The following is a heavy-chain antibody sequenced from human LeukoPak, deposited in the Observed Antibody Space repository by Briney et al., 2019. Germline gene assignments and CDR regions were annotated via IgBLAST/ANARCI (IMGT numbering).Heavy chain of an antibody. Sequence: GGSLRLSCEVSEFPFSIYAIAWVRQAPGQGLEWVSAIDASGSDTYYTDSVKGLFTISRDNSKNTVYLQMNSLRVEDTAVYYCADYRKPQGLDYWGQGTLVTVSS. CDR1: EFPFSIYA. J-gene: IGHJ4*02. V-gene: IGHV3-23*01. CDR2: IDASGSDT. CDR3: ADYRKPQGLDY. D-gene: IGHD1-14*01.